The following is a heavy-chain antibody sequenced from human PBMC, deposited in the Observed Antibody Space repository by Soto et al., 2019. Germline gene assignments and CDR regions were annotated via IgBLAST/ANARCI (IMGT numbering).Heavy chain of an antibody. Sequence: ASVKVSCKASGGTFSSYAISWVRQAPGQGLEWMGGIIPIFGTANYAQKFQGRVTITADESTSTAYMELSSLRSEDTAVYYCARDVVPAAMIPNWFDPWGQGTLVTVSS. V-gene: IGHV1-69*13. CDR2: IIPIFGTA. CDR1: GGTFSSYA. D-gene: IGHD2-2*01. CDR3: ARDVVPAAMIPNWFDP. J-gene: IGHJ5*02.